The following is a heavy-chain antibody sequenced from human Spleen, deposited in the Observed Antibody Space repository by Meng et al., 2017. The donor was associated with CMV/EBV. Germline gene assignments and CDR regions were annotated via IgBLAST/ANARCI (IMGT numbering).Heavy chain of an antibody. CDR2: IKQDGSEK. CDR3: ARDFRRGDYGAGY. Sequence: ETLSLTCTVSGGSVSSGSFYWSWLRQPPGKGLEWVANIKQDGSEKYYVDSVKGRFTISRDNAKNPLYLQMNSLRAEDTAVYYCARDFRRGDYGAGYWGQGTLVTVSS. D-gene: IGHD4-17*01. V-gene: IGHV3-7*01. J-gene: IGHJ4*02. CDR1: GGSVSSGS.